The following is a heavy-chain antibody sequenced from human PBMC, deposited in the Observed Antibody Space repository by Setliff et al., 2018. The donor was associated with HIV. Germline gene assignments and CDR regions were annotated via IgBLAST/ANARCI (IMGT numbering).Heavy chain of an antibody. J-gene: IGHJ4*02. D-gene: IGHD1-26*01. CDR1: GGSISSYS. CDR3: AKDRSGSYRTFDY. V-gene: IGHV4-59*12. Sequence: SETLSLTCTVFGGSISSYSWSWIRQPPGKGLEWIGVFYYSGSTDYNPSLKSRVTISVDTSKNQFSLKLTSVTAADTAVYYCAKDRSGSYRTFDYWGPGILSTFSS. CDR2: FYYSGST.